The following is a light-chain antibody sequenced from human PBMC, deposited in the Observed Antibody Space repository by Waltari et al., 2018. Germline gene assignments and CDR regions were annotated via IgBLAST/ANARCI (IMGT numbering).Light chain of an antibody. J-gene: IGKJ4*01. CDR2: LAS. CDR3: QHYDNLLLT. V-gene: IGKV1-33*01. CDR1: QDIANY. Sequence: DIQMTQSPSSLSASVGDRVTFSCQASQDIANYLNWYQQKPGKAPKLLIYLASNLETGVPSRFSGSGSGAYFTFTISSLQPEDIATYYCQHYDNLLLTFGGGTKVEIK.